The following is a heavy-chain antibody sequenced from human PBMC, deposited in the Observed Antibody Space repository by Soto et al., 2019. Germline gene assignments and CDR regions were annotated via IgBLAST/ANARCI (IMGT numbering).Heavy chain of an antibody. V-gene: IGHV3-23*01. CDR2: ISGSGDST. CDR3: ARRGSGSYYAY. J-gene: IGHJ4*02. Sequence: EVQLLESGGGLVQPGGSLRLSCAASGFTFSSYAMRWVRQAPGKGLEWVSAISGSGDSTYYADSVKGRFTISRDNSKNTLYLQMNSLRADDTAVYYCARRGSGSYYAYWGQGTLVTVSS. D-gene: IGHD1-26*01. CDR1: GFTFSSYA.